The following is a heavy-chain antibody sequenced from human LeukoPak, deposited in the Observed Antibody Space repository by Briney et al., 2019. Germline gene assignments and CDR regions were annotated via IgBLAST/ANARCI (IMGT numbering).Heavy chain of an antibody. CDR2: ISSGSTSM. V-gene: IGHV3-21*01. J-gene: IGHJ4*02. CDR1: GFTFSTFS. D-gene: IGHD1-26*01. CDR3: ARDLSGSYYGYFDY. Sequence: GGSLRLSCAASGFTFSTFSMNWVRQAPGKGLEWVSSISSGSTSMFYADAVKGRFTISRDNAKNSLFLQMNNLRAEDTAVYYCARDLSGSYYGYFDYWGQGTLVTVSS.